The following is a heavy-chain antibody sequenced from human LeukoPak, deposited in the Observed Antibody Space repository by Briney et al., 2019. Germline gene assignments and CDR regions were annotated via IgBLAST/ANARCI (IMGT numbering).Heavy chain of an antibody. CDR3: AKGNRRYCSGGSCLPHFDY. J-gene: IGHJ4*02. CDR2: ISYDGSNK. V-gene: IGHV3-30*04. D-gene: IGHD2-15*01. Sequence: PGRSLRLSCAASGFTFSTYAMHWVRQAPGKGLEWVAIISYDGSNKYYADSVKGRFTISRDNSRNTLYLQMNSLRAEDTAVYYCAKGNRRYCSGGSCLPHFDYWGQGTLVTVSS. CDR1: GFTFSTYA.